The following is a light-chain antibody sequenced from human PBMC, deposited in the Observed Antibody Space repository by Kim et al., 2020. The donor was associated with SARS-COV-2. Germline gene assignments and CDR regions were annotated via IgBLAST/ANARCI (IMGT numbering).Light chain of an antibody. CDR2: DNN. Sequence: GQKVTISCSGGGSSIGNNYVSGYQQLPETAPKLLIYDNNKRPSGIPDRFSGSKSGPSATLGITGLQTGDEADYYCGTWDSSLSAYVFGTGTKVTVL. V-gene: IGLV1-51*01. CDR1: GSSIGNNY. CDR3: GTWDSSLSAYV. J-gene: IGLJ1*01.